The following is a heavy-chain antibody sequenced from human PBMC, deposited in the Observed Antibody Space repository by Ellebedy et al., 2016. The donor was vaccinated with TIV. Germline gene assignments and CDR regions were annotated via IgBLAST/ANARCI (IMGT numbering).Heavy chain of an antibody. CDR1: GYSLTSYG. Sequence: ASVKVSXXASGYSLTSYGISWVRQAPGQGLEWMGIITPGGSTYAQKLQGRVTMTTDTSTSTAYMELRSLRSDDTAMYYCARGGMLYCSSTYCVDYWGQGTLVTVSS. CDR3: ARGGMLYCSSTYCVDY. V-gene: IGHV1-18*01. J-gene: IGHJ4*02. D-gene: IGHD2-2*01. CDR2: ITPGGS.